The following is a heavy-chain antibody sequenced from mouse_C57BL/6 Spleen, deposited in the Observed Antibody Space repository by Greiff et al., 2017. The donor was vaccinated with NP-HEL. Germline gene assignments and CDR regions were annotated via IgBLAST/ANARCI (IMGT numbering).Heavy chain of an antibody. CDR1: GYAFTNYL. D-gene: IGHD2-4*01. V-gene: IGHV1-54*01. CDR3: ARENYDYDWFAY. J-gene: IGHJ3*01. CDR2: INPGSGGT. Sequence: QVQLQQSGAELVRPGTSVKVSCKASGYAFTNYLIEWVKQRPGQGLEWIGVINPGSGGTNYNEKFKGKATLTADKSSSTAYMQLSSLTSEDSAVYFCARENYDYDWFAYWGQGTLVTVSA.